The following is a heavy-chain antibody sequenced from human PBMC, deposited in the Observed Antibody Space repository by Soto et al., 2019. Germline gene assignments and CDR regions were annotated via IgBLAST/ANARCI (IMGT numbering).Heavy chain of an antibody. CDR3: AKVYSSGWYVGLDYFDY. V-gene: IGHV3-9*01. CDR2: ISWNSGSI. Sequence: EVQLVESGGGLVQPGRSLRLSCAASGFTFDDYAMHWVRQAPGKGLVWVSGISWNSGSIGYADSVKGRFTISRDNAKNSLYLQMNSLRAEDTALYYCAKVYSSGWYVGLDYFDYWGQGTLVTVSS. J-gene: IGHJ4*02. D-gene: IGHD6-19*01. CDR1: GFTFDDYA.